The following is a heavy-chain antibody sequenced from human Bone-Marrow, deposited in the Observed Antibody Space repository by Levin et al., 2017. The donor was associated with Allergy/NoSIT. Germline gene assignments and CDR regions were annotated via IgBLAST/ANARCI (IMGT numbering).Heavy chain of an antibody. CDR3: AKRVVQTPPYFDY. Sequence: GASVKVSCAASGFTFSNYGVSWVRQAPGRGLEWISTISGTTGNTYYADFVRGRFTISRDSSESTLYLQMNSLRAEDTAVYYCAKRVVQTPPYFDYWGQGTLVAVSS. J-gene: IGHJ4*02. V-gene: IGHV3-23*01. D-gene: IGHD2-21*01. CDR2: ISGTTGNT. CDR1: GFTFSNYG.